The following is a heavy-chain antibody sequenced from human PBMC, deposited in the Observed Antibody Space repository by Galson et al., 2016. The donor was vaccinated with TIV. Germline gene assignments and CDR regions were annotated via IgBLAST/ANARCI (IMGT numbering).Heavy chain of an antibody. CDR3: ATDLVYYYDSSGYS. CDR2: FDPEDGET. CDR1: GYTVTELS. V-gene: IGHV1-24*01. D-gene: IGHD3-22*01. Sequence: SVKVSCKVSGYTVTELSMRWVRQTPEKSLEWMGGFDPEDGETVYAQKFQGRVSTTEDTFTDTAYMELSSLVSDDTAVYYCATDLVYYYDSSGYSWGQGTLVTVSS. J-gene: IGHJ4*02.